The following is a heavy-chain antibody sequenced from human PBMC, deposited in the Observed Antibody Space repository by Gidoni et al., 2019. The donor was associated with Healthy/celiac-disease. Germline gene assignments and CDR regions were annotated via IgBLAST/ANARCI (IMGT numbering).Heavy chain of an antibody. V-gene: IGHV1-58*01. CDR1: GFPFTSSA. Sequence: QMQPVQSGPEVKKPGTSVKVSCQASGFPFTSSAVQWVRQARGQRLEWIGWIVVGSGNTNYAQKFQERGTITRDMSTSTAYMELSSLRSEDTAVYYCAAVAPFEVVTARDAFDIWGQGTMVTVSS. CDR3: AAVAPFEVVTARDAFDI. J-gene: IGHJ3*02. D-gene: IGHD2-21*02. CDR2: IVVGSGNT.